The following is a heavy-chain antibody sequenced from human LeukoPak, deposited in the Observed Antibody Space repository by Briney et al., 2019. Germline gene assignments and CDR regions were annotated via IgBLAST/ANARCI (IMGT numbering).Heavy chain of an antibody. CDR1: GFTFSAYT. J-gene: IGHJ6*02. V-gene: IGHV3-21*01. CDR2: ISSSSTYI. D-gene: IGHD2-15*01. CDR3: ARDLKVVVAATAYYSGMDV. Sequence: PGGSLRLSCAASGFTFSAYTMNWVRQAPGKGLEWVSSISSSSTYIYYSDSVKGRFTISRDNAKNSLFLQMNSLRAEDTAVYYCARDLKVVVAATAYYSGMDVWGQGTTVTVSS.